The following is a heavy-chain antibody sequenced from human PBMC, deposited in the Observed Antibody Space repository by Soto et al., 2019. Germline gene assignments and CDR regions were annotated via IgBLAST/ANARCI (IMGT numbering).Heavy chain of an antibody. J-gene: IGHJ4*02. V-gene: IGHV1-46*01. D-gene: IGHD6-13*01. Sequence: ASVKVSCKASGYTFASFYMHWVRQAPGQGLEWMGIINPSGGSTTYAQKFQGRVTMTRDTSTSTVYMELSSLRSEDTAVYYCARDTSSNWYYFDYWGQGTRVTVS. CDR2: INPSGGST. CDR3: ARDTSSNWYYFDY. CDR1: GYTFASFY.